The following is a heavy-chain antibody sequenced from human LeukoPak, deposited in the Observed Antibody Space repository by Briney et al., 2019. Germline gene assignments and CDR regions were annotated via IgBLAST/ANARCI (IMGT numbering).Heavy chain of an antibody. CDR1: GFTFDDYA. V-gene: IGHV3-23*01. CDR3: AKGGSRHYDILTGYYPSYYFDY. CDR2: ISGSGGST. D-gene: IGHD3-9*01. Sequence: PGGSLRLSCAASGFTFDDYAMRWVRQAPGKGLEWVSAISGSGGSTYYADSVKGRFTISRDNSKNTLYLQMNSLRAEDTAVYYCAKGGSRHYDILTGYYPSYYFDYWGQGTLVTVSS. J-gene: IGHJ4*02.